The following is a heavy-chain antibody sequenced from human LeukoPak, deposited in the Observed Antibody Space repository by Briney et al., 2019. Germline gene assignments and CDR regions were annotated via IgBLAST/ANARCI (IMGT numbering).Heavy chain of an antibody. V-gene: IGHV4-34*01. J-gene: IGHJ6*02. CDR2: INHSGGT. CDR1: GGSFSGYY. CDR3: ARGAGIAVAGTRADYYGMDV. D-gene: IGHD6-19*01. Sequence: SETLSLTCAVYGGSFSGYYWSWIRQPPGKGLEWIGEINHSGGTNYNPSLKSRVTISVDTSKNQFSLKLSSVTAADTAVYYCARGAGIAVAGTRADYYGMDVWGQGTTVTVSS.